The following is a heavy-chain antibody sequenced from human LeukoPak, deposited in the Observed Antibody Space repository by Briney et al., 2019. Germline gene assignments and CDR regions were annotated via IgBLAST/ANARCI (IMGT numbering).Heavy chain of an antibody. V-gene: IGHV3-74*03. J-gene: IGHJ5*02. Sequence: PGGSLRLSCAASGFTFSSYWMHWVRQAPGKGLVWVARINGDGSSTTYGDSVQGRVTISRDNAKNTLYLQMNSLRAEDTAIYYCAKGWTDWFDPWGQGTLVTVSS. CDR2: INGDGSST. D-gene: IGHD2-15*01. CDR3: AKGWTDWFDP. CDR1: GFTFSSYW.